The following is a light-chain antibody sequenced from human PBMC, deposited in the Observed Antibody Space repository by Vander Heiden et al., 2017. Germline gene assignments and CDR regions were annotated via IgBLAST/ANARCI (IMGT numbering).Light chain of an antibody. J-gene: IGLJ1*01. CDR3: SSYTSSSLYV. CDR2: DVS. CDR1: SSDVGGYNF. V-gene: IGLV2-14*03. Sequence: QSALTQPASVYGSPGQSITISCTGTSSDVGGYNFVSWYQQHPGTAPNLMIYDVSNRPSGVSSRFSGSKSGNTASLTISGLQAEDEADYYCSSYTSSSLYVFGTGTKVTVL.